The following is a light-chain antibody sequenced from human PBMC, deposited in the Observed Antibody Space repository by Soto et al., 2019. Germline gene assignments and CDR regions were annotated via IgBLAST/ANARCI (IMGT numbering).Light chain of an antibody. CDR2: DAS. J-gene: IGKJ4*01. V-gene: IGKV1-5*01. Sequence: SQMSKSPYRLSSAMGEVLAITCRSSQSISSWLAWYQQKLGRAPRLLIYDASSVESGVPSRCSGSGYGTEVTLTISSLQPDDFATYYCQQYNTYSSLTFGGGTKVDI. CDR3: QQYNTYSSLT. CDR1: QSISSW.